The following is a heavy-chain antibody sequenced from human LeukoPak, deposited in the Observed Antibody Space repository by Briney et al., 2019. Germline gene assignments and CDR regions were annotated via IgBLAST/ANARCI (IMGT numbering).Heavy chain of an antibody. CDR2: IYYSGST. CDR3: ARGPVVVTMRFDAFDI. CDR1: GGSISSYY. D-gene: IGHD3-3*01. J-gene: IGHJ3*02. Sequence: SETLSLTCTVSGGSISSYYWSWIRQPPGKGLEWIGYIYYSGSTNYNPSLKSRVTISVVTSKNQFSLKLSSVTAADTAVYYCARGPVVVTMRFDAFDIWGQGTMVTVSS. V-gene: IGHV4-59*08.